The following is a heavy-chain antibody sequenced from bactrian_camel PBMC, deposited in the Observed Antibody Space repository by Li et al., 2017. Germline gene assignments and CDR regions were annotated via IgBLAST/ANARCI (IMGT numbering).Heavy chain of an antibody. CDR3: AADSDDCSGGSGDWY. Sequence: VQLVESGGGSVQTGGSLRLSCAASGVTYASSHDVNCMGWFRQAPGKEREGAAAIDSDGSTSYADSVKGRFHISMDAAKNTLYLQMNRLKPEDTAMYYCAADSDDCSGGSGDWYWGPGTQVTVS. V-gene: IGHV3S53*01. CDR2: IDSDGST. D-gene: IGHD2*01. J-gene: IGHJ4*01. CDR1: GVTYASSHDVNC.